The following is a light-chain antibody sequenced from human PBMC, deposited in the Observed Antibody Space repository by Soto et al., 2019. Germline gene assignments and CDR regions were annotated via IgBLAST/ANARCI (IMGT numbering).Light chain of an antibody. J-gene: IGKJ5*01. V-gene: IGKV3-20*01. CDR2: GAS. Sequence: EIVVTQSACTLSWSAGERATLSCRASQSVDSTYIAWYQQKPGQAPRPVIFGASGRATGIPDRFSGSMSGTDFTLTISRLETEDFAVYDCQQYGSPPIPFGQGTRLEIK. CDR1: QSVDSTY. CDR3: QQYGSPPIP.